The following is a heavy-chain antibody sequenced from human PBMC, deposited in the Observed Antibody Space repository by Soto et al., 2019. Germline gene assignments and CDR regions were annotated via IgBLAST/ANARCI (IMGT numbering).Heavy chain of an antibody. V-gene: IGHV3-33*01. CDR2: IWYDGSNK. CDR3: ARADLDDGTLQIDY. J-gene: IGHJ4*02. D-gene: IGHD6-13*01. Sequence: QVQLVESGGGVVQPGRSLRLSCAASGFTFSSYGMHWVRQAPGKGLEWVAVIWYDGSNKYYADSVKGRFTISRDNSKNTLYLQMNSLRAEDTAVYYCARADLDDGTLQIDYWGQGTLVTVSS. CDR1: GFTFSSYG.